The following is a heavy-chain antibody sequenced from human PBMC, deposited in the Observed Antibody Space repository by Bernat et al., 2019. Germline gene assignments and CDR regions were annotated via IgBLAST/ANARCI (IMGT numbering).Heavy chain of an antibody. V-gene: IGHV3-49*03. Sequence: EVQLVESGGGLVQPGRSLRLSCTASGFTFGDYAMSWFRQAPGKGLEGVGFIRSKAYGGTTEYAASVKGRFTISRDDSKSIAYLQMNSLKTEDTAVYYCTRVHSGYYSIYGMDVWGQGTTVTVSS. CDR1: GFTFGDYA. J-gene: IGHJ6*02. CDR2: IRSKAYGGTT. CDR3: TRVHSGYYSIYGMDV. D-gene: IGHD3-22*01.